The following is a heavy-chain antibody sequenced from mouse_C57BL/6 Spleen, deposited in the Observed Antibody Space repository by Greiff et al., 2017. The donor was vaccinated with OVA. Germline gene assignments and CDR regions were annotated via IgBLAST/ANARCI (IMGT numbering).Heavy chain of an antibody. CDR3: ASSYYYGSRDWYFDV. J-gene: IGHJ1*03. D-gene: IGHD1-1*01. Sequence: QVQLQQSGAELVRPGASVKLSCKASGYTFTDYYINWVKQRPGQGLEWIARIYPGSGNTYYNEKFKGKATLTAEKSSSTAYMQLSSLTSEDSAVYFCASSYYYGSRDWYFDVWGTGTTVTVSS. CDR2: IYPGSGNT. CDR1: GYTFTDYY. V-gene: IGHV1-76*01.